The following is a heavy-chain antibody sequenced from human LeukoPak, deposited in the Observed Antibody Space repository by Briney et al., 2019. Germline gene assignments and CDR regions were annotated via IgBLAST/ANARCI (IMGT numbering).Heavy chain of an antibody. D-gene: IGHD3-10*01. CDR1: GGSFSGYY. V-gene: IGHV4-34*01. CDR2: INHSGST. Sequence: SETLSLTCAVYGGSFSGYYWSWIRQPPGKGLEWIGEINHSGSTNYNPSLKSRVTISVDTSKNQFSLKLSSVTAADTAVYYCASNVLWGDNDYWGQGTLVTVSS. CDR3: ASNVLWGDNDY. J-gene: IGHJ4*02.